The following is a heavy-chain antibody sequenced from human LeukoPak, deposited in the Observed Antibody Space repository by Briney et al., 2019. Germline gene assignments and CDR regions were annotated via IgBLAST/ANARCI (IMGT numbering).Heavy chain of an antibody. V-gene: IGHV3-23*01. CDR1: EFIFSMYA. J-gene: IGHJ4*02. Sequence: PGGSLRLSCAASEFIFSMYAMSWVRQAPGKGLEWVSAISGGGGGTYYADSVEGRFTISRDNSKNTLYLQMNRLRAGDTAVYFCAKDLRVDSSGLDFWGQGTLVTVSS. CDR3: AKDLRVDSSGLDF. CDR2: ISGGGGGT. D-gene: IGHD3-22*01.